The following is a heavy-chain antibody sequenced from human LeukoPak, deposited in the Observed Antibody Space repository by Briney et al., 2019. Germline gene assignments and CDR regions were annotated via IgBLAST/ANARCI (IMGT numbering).Heavy chain of an antibody. J-gene: IGHJ4*02. CDR2: IGTTI. CDR1: GFTFSDSY. D-gene: IGHD5-24*01. CDR3: ARDPRRGDGYNYDY. Sequence: GGSLRLPCAASGFTFSDSYMAWIRQAPGKGLECVSYIGTTINYADSVKGRFTISRDNAKNSLYLQMSSLRAEDTAVYYCARDPRRGDGYNYDYWGQGILVTVSS. V-gene: IGHV3-11*01.